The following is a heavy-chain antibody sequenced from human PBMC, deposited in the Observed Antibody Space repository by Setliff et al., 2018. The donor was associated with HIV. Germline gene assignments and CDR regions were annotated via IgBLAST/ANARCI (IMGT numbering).Heavy chain of an antibody. V-gene: IGHV3-23*01. CDR3: ANGADYFDY. CDR1: GITFSSYA. Sequence: GGSLRLSCVASGITFSSYAMSWVRQAPGKGLEWVSAISGTGGTTNYADSVKGRFTISRDNSKNTLYLQMNSLRAGDTAVYYCANGADYFDYWGQGTLVTVSS. D-gene: IGHD3-16*01. J-gene: IGHJ4*02. CDR2: ISGTGGTT.